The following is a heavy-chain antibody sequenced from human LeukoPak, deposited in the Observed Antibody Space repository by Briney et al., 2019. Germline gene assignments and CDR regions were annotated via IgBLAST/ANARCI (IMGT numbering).Heavy chain of an antibody. CDR2: ISYDGSNK. J-gene: IGHJ4*02. V-gene: IGHV3-30*18. CDR3: AKGRGYYDRITWGDY. CDR1: GFTFSSYG. D-gene: IGHD3-22*01. Sequence: GRSLRLSCAASGFTFSSYGMHWVRQAPGKGLEWVAVISYDGSNKYYADSVKGRFTISRDNSKNTLYLQMNSLRAEDTAVYYCAKGRGYYDRITWGDYWGQGTLVTVSS.